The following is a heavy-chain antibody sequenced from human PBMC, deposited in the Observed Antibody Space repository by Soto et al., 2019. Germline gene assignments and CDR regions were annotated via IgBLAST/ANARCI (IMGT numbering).Heavy chain of an antibody. CDR3: ARGVGSSPPQY. CDR1: GGSISSGDYY. J-gene: IGHJ4*02. V-gene: IGHV4-61*08. CDR2: IYAGGSP. Sequence: SETLSLTCTVSGGSISSGDYYWSWIRQSTGQGLEWIGYIYAGGSPYYNPSLRSRVTISADTSKNQISLKLTSPTAADTAVYYCARGVGSSPPQYWGRGTLVTVSS. D-gene: IGHD1-26*01.